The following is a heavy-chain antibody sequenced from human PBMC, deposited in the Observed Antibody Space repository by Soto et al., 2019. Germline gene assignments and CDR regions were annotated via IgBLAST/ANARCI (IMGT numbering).Heavy chain of an antibody. CDR1: GFTFSSYS. CDR2: ISSSSSTI. Sequence: EVQLVESGGGLVQPGGSLRLSCAASGFTFSSYSMNWVRQAPGKGLEWVSYISSSSSTIYYADSVKGRFTISRDNAKNPLYLQMNSLRAEDTAVYYCARDGGYSYGPFDYWGQGTLVTVSS. J-gene: IGHJ4*02. V-gene: IGHV3-48*01. D-gene: IGHD5-18*01. CDR3: ARDGGYSYGPFDY.